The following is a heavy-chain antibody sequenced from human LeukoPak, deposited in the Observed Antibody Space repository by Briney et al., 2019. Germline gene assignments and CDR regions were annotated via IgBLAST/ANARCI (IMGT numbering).Heavy chain of an antibody. V-gene: IGHV1-69*13. J-gene: IGHJ3*02. CDR2: LIPICGSA. CDR3: AGFFYDNSGDAFDI. CDR1: GDSFTFTSHS. Sequence: SEKLSCNASGDSFTFTSHSISWIRQAPGQGLEWIGGLIPICGSANYAQKFQGRVTITSDGSTRTVYMELSSLRPEDSAVYYCAGFFYDNSGDAFDIWGQGTKVTVSS. D-gene: IGHD3-22*01.